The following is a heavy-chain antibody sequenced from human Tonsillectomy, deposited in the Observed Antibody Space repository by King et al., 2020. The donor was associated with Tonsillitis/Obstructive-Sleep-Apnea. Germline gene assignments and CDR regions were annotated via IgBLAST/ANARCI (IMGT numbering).Heavy chain of an antibody. V-gene: IGHV1-24*01. J-gene: IGHJ6*03. CDR3: ATRDVVVPAAIGSYYYYYMDV. CDR2: FDPEDGET. D-gene: IGHD2-2*02. Sequence: QLVQSGAEVKKPGASVKVSCKVSGYTLTELSMHWVRQAPGKGLEWMGGFDPEDGETIYAQKFQGGVTMTEDTSTDTAYMELTSLGSEDTAVYYCATRDVVVPAAIGSYYYYYMDVWGKGTTVTVSS. CDR1: GYTLTELS.